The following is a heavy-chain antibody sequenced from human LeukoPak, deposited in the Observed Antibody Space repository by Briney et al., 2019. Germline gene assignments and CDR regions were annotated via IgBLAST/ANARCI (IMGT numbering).Heavy chain of an antibody. CDR2: IYYSGST. Sequence: SETLSLNCTVSGGSINSGGYYWSWIRQHPGKGLEWIGYIYYSGSTYYNPSLKSRVTISVDTSKNQFSLKLSSVTAADTAVYYCASTFRDSSGYYLPLDYWGQGTLVTVSS. V-gene: IGHV4-31*03. D-gene: IGHD3-22*01. CDR1: GGSINSGGYY. J-gene: IGHJ4*02. CDR3: ASTFRDSSGYYLPLDY.